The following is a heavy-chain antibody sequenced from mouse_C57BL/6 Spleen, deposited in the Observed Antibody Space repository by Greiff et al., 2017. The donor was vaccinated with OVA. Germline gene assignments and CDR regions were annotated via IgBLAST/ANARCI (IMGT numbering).Heavy chain of an antibody. CDR3: TRRWELPYYFDY. CDR1: GYTFTDYE. Sequence: QVQLQQSGAELVRPGASVTLSCKASGYTFTDYEMHWVKQTPVHGLEWIGAIDPETGGTAYNQKFKGKAILTADKSSSTAYMELRSLTSEDSAVDYCTRRWELPYYFDYWDQGTTLTVSS. D-gene: IGHD2-1*01. CDR2: IDPETGGT. J-gene: IGHJ2*01. V-gene: IGHV1-15*01.